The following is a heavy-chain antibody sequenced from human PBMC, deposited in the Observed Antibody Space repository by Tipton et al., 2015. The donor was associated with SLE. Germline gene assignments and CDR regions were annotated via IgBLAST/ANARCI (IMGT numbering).Heavy chain of an antibody. V-gene: IGHV3-9*01. D-gene: IGHD6-6*01. CDR3: AKVIAAREDYYGMDV. Sequence: SLRLSCAASGFTFDDYAMHWVRQAPGKGLEWVSGISWNSGSIGYADSVKGRFTISRDNAKNSLYLQMNSLRAEDTALYYCAKVIAAREDYYGMDVWGQGTTVTVSS. J-gene: IGHJ6*02. CDR1: GFTFDDYA. CDR2: ISWNSGSI.